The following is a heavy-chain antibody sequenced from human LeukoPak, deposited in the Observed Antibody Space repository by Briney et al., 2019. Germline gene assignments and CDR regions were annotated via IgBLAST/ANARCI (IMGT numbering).Heavy chain of an antibody. CDR2: IWYDGSNK. CDR1: GFTFSSYG. V-gene: IGHV3-33*01. Sequence: GGSLRLSCAASGFTFSSYGMHWVRQAPGKGLEWVAVIWYDGSNKYYADSVKGRFTISRDNSKNTLYLQMNSLRAEDTAVYYCAGAGTNYDILTGYPNDAFDIWGQGTMVTVSS. D-gene: IGHD3-9*01. J-gene: IGHJ3*02. CDR3: AGAGTNYDILTGYPNDAFDI.